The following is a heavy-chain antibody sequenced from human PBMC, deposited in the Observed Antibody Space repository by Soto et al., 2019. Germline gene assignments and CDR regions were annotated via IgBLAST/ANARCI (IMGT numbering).Heavy chain of an antibody. J-gene: IGHJ4*02. CDR2: ISGSGGST. Sequence: GGSLRLSCAASGFTFSSYAMSWVRQAPGKGLEWVSAISGSGGSTYYADSVKGRFTITRDNSKNTLYLQMNSLRAEDTAVYYCAKSRDDYGDSPNFDYWGQGTLVTVSS. D-gene: IGHD4-17*01. CDR3: AKSRDDYGDSPNFDY. V-gene: IGHV3-23*01. CDR1: GFTFSSYA.